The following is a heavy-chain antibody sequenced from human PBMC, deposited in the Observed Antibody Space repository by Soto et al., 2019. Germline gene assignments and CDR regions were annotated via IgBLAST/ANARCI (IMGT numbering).Heavy chain of an antibody. Sequence: SQTLSLTCAISGDSVSSNSAAWNWIRQSPSRGLEWLGRTYYRSKWYNDYAVSVKSRITINPDTSKNQFSLQLNSVTPEDTAVYYCARDAPRYCSSTSCPHPIDYWGQGTLVTVS. CDR3: ARDAPRYCSSTSCPHPIDY. CDR1: GDSVSSNSAA. CDR2: TYYRSKWYN. D-gene: IGHD2-2*01. J-gene: IGHJ4*02. V-gene: IGHV6-1*01.